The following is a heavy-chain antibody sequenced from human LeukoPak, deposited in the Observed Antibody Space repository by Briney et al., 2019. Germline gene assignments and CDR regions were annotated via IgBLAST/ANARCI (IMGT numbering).Heavy chain of an antibody. D-gene: IGHD2-2*01. CDR3: AKSRGCSSTSCLVDY. CDR2: ISYDGSNK. J-gene: IGHJ4*02. CDR1: GFTFSSYG. Sequence: GGSLRLSCAASGFTFSSYGMHWVRQAPGKGLEWVAVISYDGSNKCYADSVKGRFTISRDNSKNTLYLQMNSLRAEDTAVYYCAKSRGCSSTSCLVDYWGQGTLVTVSS. V-gene: IGHV3-30*18.